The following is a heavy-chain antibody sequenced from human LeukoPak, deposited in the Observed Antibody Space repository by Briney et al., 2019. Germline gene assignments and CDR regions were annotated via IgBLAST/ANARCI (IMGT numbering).Heavy chain of an antibody. Sequence: SQTLSLTCAISGDSVSGNSAIAWNWLRQSPSRGLEWLGRTYYRSKWNNDYAVPVKSRITINPDTSKNQFSLHLNSVTPEDTAVYYCARGRNSGFDYWGQGTLVTVSS. V-gene: IGHV6-1*01. CDR1: GDSVSGNSAIA. D-gene: IGHD2/OR15-2a*01. J-gene: IGHJ4*02. CDR2: TYYRSKWNN. CDR3: ARGRNSGFDY.